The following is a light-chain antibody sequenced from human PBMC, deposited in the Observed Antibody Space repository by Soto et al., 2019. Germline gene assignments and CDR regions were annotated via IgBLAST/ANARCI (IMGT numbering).Light chain of an antibody. CDR2: AAS. Sequence: DIQMTQSPSSLSASVEDRVIITCRASQSISNHLNWYQQKPGKAPKLLIFAASSLQSGLPSRFSGSSSGPNFTLPISSLQPEDLENDDCQESYSTPRTSGQGTKVEIK. V-gene: IGKV1-39*01. CDR1: QSISNH. J-gene: IGKJ1*01. CDR3: QESYSTPRT.